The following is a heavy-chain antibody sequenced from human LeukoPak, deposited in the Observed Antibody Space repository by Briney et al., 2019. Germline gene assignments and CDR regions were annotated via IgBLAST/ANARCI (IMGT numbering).Heavy chain of an antibody. D-gene: IGHD2-15*01. CDR2: IHTSGST. V-gene: IGHV4-4*09. CDR1: GGSSSTYY. CDR3: VRPGQSSWWVYFNY. J-gene: IGHJ4*02. Sequence: SETLSLTCTVSGGSSSTYYWTWIRQPPGKGLEWIGYIHTSGSTDYNPSLKSRVTMSLDKSKNQFSLRLSSVTAADTAVYYCVRPGQSSWWVYFNYWGQGTVVTVSS.